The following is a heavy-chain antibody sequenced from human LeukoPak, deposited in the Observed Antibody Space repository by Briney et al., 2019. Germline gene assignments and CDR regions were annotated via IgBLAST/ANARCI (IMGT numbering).Heavy chain of an antibody. CDR2: INHSGST. CDR1: GGSFSGYY. V-gene: IGHV4-34*01. D-gene: IGHD6-19*01. J-gene: IGHJ4*02. Sequence: SETLSLTCAVYGGSFSGYYWSWIRQPPGKGLEWIGEINHSGSTNYNPSLKSRVTISVDTSKNQFSLKLSSVTAADTAVYYCARHALDSSGWYNDYWGQGTLVTVSS. CDR3: ARHALDSSGWYNDY.